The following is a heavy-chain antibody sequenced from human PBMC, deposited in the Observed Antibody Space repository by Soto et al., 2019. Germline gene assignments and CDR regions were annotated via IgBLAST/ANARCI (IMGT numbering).Heavy chain of an antibody. Sequence: QLQLQESGPGLVKPSETLSLTCTVSGGSISSSSYYWGWIRQPPGKGLEWIGSIYYSGSTYYNPSLKSRVTISVDTSKNQFSLTLSSVAAADTAVYYCARVGDCSGGSCMDAFDIWGQGTMVTVSS. CDR3: ARVGDCSGGSCMDAFDI. D-gene: IGHD2-15*01. J-gene: IGHJ3*02. V-gene: IGHV4-39*01. CDR1: GGSISSSSYY. CDR2: IYYSGST.